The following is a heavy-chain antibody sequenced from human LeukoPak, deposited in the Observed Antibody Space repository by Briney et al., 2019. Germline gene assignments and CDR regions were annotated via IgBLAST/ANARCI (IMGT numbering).Heavy chain of an antibody. CDR1: GGSISSYY. J-gene: IGHJ6*02. CDR3: ARTIAAAGSNYYYGMDV. V-gene: IGHV4-59*01. Sequence: PSETLSLTCTVSGGSISSYYWSWIRQPPGKGLEWIGYIYYSGSTNYIPSLKSRVTISVDTSKNQFSLKLSSVTAADTAVYYCARTIAAAGSNYYYGMDVWGQGTTVTVSS. D-gene: IGHD6-13*01. CDR2: IYYSGST.